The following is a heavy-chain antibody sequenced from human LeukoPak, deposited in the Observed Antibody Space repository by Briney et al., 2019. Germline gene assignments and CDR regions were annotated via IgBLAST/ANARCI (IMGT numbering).Heavy chain of an antibody. CDR2: IYYSGST. V-gene: IGHV4-59*01. CDR3: ASVGDYGGNGDAFDI. Sequence: SETLSLTCTVSGGSISSYYWGWIRQPPGKGLEWIGYIYYSGSTNYNPSLKSRATISVDTSKNQFSLKLSSVTAADTAVYYCASVGDYGGNGDAFDIWGQGTMVTVSS. D-gene: IGHD4-23*01. CDR1: GGSISSYY. J-gene: IGHJ3*02.